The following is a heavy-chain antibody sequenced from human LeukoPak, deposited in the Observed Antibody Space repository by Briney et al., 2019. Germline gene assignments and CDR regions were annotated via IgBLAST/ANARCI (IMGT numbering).Heavy chain of an antibody. CDR2: ISRSSSYI. J-gene: IGHJ4*02. CDR3: ARSSIGISPHFDY. CDR1: GFTFSSDA. D-gene: IGHD6-6*01. V-gene: IGHV3-21*01. Sequence: GGSLRLSCAASGFTFSSDAMSWVCQAPGRGLEWVASISRSSSYIYYADSVKGRFTISRDNAKNSLYLEMNSLTAADTAVYYCARSSIGISPHFDYWGQGTLVTVSS.